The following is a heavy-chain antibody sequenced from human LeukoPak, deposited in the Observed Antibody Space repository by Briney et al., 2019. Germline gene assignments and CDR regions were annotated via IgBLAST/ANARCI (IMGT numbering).Heavy chain of an antibody. D-gene: IGHD3-22*01. CDR3: AGMIDYYDSSGYPDY. CDR2: ISSSGSTI. J-gene: IGHJ4*02. CDR1: GFTFSDYY. V-gene: IGHV3-11*01. Sequence: GGSLRLSCAASGFTFSDYYMSWIRQAPGEGLGWVSYISSSGSTIYYADSVKGRFTISRDNAKNSLYLQMNSLRAEDTAVYYCAGMIDYYDSSGYPDYWGQGTLVTVSS.